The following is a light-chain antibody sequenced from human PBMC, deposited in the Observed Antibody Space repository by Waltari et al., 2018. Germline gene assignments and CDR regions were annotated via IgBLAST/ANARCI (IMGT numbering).Light chain of an antibody. V-gene: IGKV1-16*02. CDR2: AAS. J-gene: IGKJ4*01. CDR1: QGIRNS. CDR3: LQYKNYPLT. Sequence: DIQMTQSPSSLSASVGDRVTITCRASQGIRNSVAWVQQKPGEAPKSLIYAASSLHSGVPSKFSGSGSETDFTLTISSLQPEDFATYYCLQYKNYPLTFGGGTKVEIK.